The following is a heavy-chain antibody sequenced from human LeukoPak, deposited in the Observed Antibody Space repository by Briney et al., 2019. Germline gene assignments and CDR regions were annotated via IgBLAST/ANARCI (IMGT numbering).Heavy chain of an antibody. V-gene: IGHV1-2*02. CDR1: GYTFTGTY. J-gene: IGHJ4*02. D-gene: IGHD1-14*01. CDR2: INTNSGGA. CDR3: ARGPQEHLLTSFDS. Sequence: ASVKVSCKASGYTFTGTYMHWVRKAPGQGLEWMGWINTNSGGANYAQKFQGRVAMTRDTSINTAYMEVSSLRSDDTAVYYCARGPQEHLLTSFDSWGQGTLVTV.